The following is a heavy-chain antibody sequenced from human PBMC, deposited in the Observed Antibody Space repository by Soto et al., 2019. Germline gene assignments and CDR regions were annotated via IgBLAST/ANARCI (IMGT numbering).Heavy chain of an antibody. Sequence: QVQLQESGPGLVKPSETLSLTCTVSGGSVNNGSYYWNWIRQPPGKGLEVVGFIFYSGHTNYSPSLRSRATISLDTSKSQFSLELTSVNAADTAVYYCARGRAGSPRFFDYWGQGLLVTVAS. D-gene: IGHD1-1*01. CDR1: GGSVNNGSYY. CDR2: IFYSGHT. J-gene: IGHJ4*02. V-gene: IGHV4-61*01. CDR3: ARGRAGSPRFFDY.